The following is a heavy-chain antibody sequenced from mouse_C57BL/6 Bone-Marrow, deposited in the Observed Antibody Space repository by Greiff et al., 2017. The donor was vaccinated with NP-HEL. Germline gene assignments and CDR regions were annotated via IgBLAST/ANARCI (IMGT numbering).Heavy chain of an antibody. V-gene: IGHV2-2*01. CDR2: IWSGGST. CDR1: GFSLTSYG. Sequence: VQLVESGPGLVQPSQSLSITCTVSGFSLTSYGVHWVRQSPGKGLEWLGVIWSGGSTVYNAAFISSLSISNDNSQSQVFFKMNSLQADDTAIYYCARCGNYGAYWGQGTLVTVSA. CDR3: ARCGNYGAY. J-gene: IGHJ3*01. D-gene: IGHD2-1*01.